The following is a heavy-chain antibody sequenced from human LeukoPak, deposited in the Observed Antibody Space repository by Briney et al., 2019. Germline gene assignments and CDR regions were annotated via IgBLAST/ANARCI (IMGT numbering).Heavy chain of an antibody. CDR3: VKESMITFGGVIVYYFDY. D-gene: IGHD3-16*02. V-gene: IGHV3-64D*06. CDR1: GFTFSSYT. J-gene: IGHJ4*02. CDR2: ISSHGGT. Sequence: PGGSLRLSCSASGFTFSSYTMHWVRRAPGKGLEYVSGISSHGGTYYADSVKGRFTISRDNSKNTLYLQMSSLRAEDTAVYYCVKESMITFGGVIVYYFDYWGQGTLVTVSS.